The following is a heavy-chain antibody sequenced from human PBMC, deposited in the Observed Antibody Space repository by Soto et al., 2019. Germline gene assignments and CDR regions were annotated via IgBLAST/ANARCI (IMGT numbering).Heavy chain of an antibody. D-gene: IGHD2-15*01. J-gene: IGHJ4*02. Sequence: PSETLSLTCTVSGGSISSYYWSWIRQPAGKGLEWIGRIYTSGSTNYNPTLKRRVTMSVDTSKNQFSLKLSSVTAADTAVYYCAREEVEANFDYWGQGTLVTVSS. CDR2: IYTSGST. CDR1: GGSISSYY. CDR3: AREEVEANFDY. V-gene: IGHV4-4*07.